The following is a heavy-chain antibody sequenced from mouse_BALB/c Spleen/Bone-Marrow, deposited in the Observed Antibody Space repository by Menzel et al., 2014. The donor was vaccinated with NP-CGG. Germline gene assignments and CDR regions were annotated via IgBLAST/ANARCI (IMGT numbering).Heavy chain of an antibody. CDR1: GFSLPSYG. J-gene: IGHJ4*01. V-gene: IGHV2-5*01. CDR2: IWRGGST. CDR3: AKAIRQGYYYAMDY. D-gene: IGHD2-12*01. Sequence: VKVVESGPGLVQPSQSLSIPCTVSGFSLPSYGVHWVRQSPGRGLEWLGVIWRGGSTDYNAAFMSRLSITKDNSKSQVFCKMNSLQADDTAIYYCAKAIRQGYYYAMDYWGQGTSVTVSS.